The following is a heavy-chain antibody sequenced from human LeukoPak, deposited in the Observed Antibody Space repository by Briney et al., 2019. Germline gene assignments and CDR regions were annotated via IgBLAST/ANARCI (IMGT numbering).Heavy chain of an antibody. CDR3: AKDWVVRGVISY. CDR1: GFTFSSYV. Sequence: PGRSPRLSCEASGFTFSSYVMHLVRQAPGKGLEWVAGISYDGNNKYYAESVKGRFTISRDNSKNTLYLQMNSLRAEDTAVYYCAKDWVVRGVISYWGQGTLVTVSS. D-gene: IGHD3-10*01. J-gene: IGHJ4*02. CDR2: ISYDGNNK. V-gene: IGHV3-30*18.